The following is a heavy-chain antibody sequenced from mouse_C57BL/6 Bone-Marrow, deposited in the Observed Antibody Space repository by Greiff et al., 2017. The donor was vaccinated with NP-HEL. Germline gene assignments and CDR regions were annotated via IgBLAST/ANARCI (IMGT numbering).Heavy chain of an antibody. CDR2: ISNKATGYTT. Sequence: EVKLVESGGGLVQPGGSLSLSCAASGFTFTDYYMSWVRQPPGKALEWLGFISNKATGYTTEYSASVKGRFTISRDNSQSILYLQMNALRAEDSATYYCARFSLTGSYYFDYWGQGTTLTVSS. D-gene: IGHD4-1*01. V-gene: IGHV7-3*01. CDR1: GFTFTDYY. J-gene: IGHJ2*01. CDR3: ARFSLTGSYYFDY.